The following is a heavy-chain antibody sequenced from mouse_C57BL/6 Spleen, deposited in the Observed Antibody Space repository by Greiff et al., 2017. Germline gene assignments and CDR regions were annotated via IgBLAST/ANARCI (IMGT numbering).Heavy chain of an antibody. CDR1: GYTFTDYY. Sequence: VQLQQSGAELVKPGASVKISCKASGYTFTDYYINWVKQRPGQGLEWIGKIGPGSGSTYYNEKVKGKATLTADNSSSTAYMQLSSLTAEDAAVYFCARGGGYPYYYAMDYWGQGTSVTVSS. J-gene: IGHJ4*01. V-gene: IGHV1-77*01. CDR2: IGPGSGST. D-gene: IGHD2-2*01. CDR3: ARGGGYPYYYAMDY.